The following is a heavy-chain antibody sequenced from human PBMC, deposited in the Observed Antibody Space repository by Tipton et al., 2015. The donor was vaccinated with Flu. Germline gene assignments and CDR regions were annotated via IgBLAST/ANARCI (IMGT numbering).Heavy chain of an antibody. D-gene: IGHD3-3*01. J-gene: IGHJ6*02. CDR1: GGTFSSYA. V-gene: IGHV1-69*18. CDR3: AGTLFGAVTIETYYYYYGMDV. Sequence: QVQLVQSGAEVKKPGSSVKVSCKASGGTFSSYAISWVRQAPGQGLEWMGRIIPIFGTANYAQKFQGRVTITADESTSTAYMELSSLRSEDTAVYYCAGTLFGAVTIETYYYYYGMDVWGQGTTVTVSS. CDR2: IIPIFGTA.